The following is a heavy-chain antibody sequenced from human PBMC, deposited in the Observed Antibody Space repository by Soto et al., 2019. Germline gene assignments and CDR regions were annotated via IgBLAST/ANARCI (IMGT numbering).Heavy chain of an antibody. J-gene: IGHJ4*02. CDR1: GGSISSGGYY. CDR3: ARTIAAAGTVFFDY. CDR2: IYYSGST. Sequence: CTVSGGSISSGGYYWSWIRQHPGKGLEWIGYIYYSGSTYYNPSLKSRVTISVDTSKNQFSLKLSSVTAADTAVYYCARTIAAAGTVFFDYWGQGXLVTVYS. V-gene: IGHV4-31*03. D-gene: IGHD6-13*01.